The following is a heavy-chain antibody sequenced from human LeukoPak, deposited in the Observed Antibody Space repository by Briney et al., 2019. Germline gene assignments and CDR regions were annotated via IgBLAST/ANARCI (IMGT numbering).Heavy chain of an antibody. CDR3: VRYPREQPGSVAFDI. J-gene: IGHJ3*02. D-gene: IGHD6-13*01. CDR1: GFTFSDYY. Sequence: GGSLRLSCAASGFTFSDYYMSWIRQAPGKGLEWVSYISSSGSTIYYADSVKGRFTISRDNAKNSLYLQMSSLRAEDTAIYYCVRYPREQPGSVAFDIWGQGTMVTVSS. CDR2: ISSSGSTI. V-gene: IGHV3-11*04.